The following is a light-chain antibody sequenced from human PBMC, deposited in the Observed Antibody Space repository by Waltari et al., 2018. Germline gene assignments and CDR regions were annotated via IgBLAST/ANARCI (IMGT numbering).Light chain of an antibody. CDR1: SSDVGGYNY. V-gene: IGLV2-11*01. J-gene: IGLJ2*01. CDR2: DVS. CDR3: CSSAGSYTKVV. Sequence: QSALTQPRSVSGSPGQSVTISCTGTSSDVGGYNYVSWYQQHPGNAPKLMIYDVSKRPSGVPVRFSGSKSGNTASLTISGLQAEDEADYYCCSSAGSYTKVVFGGGTKLTVL.